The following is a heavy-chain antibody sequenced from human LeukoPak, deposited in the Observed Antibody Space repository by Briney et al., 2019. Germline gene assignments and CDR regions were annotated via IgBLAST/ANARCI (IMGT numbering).Heavy chain of an antibody. Sequence: GGSLRLSCAASGFTFSSYAISWVRQAPGKGLEWVSAISGTVGNKYYADSVKGRFTISRDNSKNTLYLQMNSLRAEDTAVYYCAKDRGSIAVAGIDYWGQGTLVTVSS. CDR1: GFTFSSYA. J-gene: IGHJ4*02. D-gene: IGHD6-19*01. V-gene: IGHV3-23*01. CDR2: ISGTVGNK. CDR3: AKDRGSIAVAGIDY.